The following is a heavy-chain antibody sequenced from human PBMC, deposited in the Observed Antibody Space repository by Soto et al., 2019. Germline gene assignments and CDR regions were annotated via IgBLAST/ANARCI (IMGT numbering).Heavy chain of an antibody. Sequence: SEPLSLTCGVFGGSFSNYSWSWIRQPPGRGLEWLGEINHSGSTNYNSSLNSRVTISVDTSQNQFSLKLSSVTAADTDVYYCARAIGYCANGVCYGDGAYYYYYGMDVWGQGTTVTVSS. V-gene: IGHV4-34*01. CDR3: ARAIGYCANGVCYGDGAYYYYYGMDV. D-gene: IGHD2-8*01. CDR2: INHSGST. CDR1: GGSFSNYS. J-gene: IGHJ6*02.